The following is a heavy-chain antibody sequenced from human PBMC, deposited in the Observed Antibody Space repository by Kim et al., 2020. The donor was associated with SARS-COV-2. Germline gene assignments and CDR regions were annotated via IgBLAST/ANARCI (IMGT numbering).Heavy chain of an antibody. CDR1: GYTFTSYY. Sequence: ASVKVSCKASGYTFTSYYMHWVRQAPGQGLEWMGIINPSGGSTSYAQKFQGRVTMTRDTSTSTVYMELSSLRSEDTAVYYCATRKLPEDSSGWLNSRIYYYYGMDVWGQGTTVTVSS. CDR2: INPSGGST. D-gene: IGHD6-19*01. J-gene: IGHJ6*02. CDR3: ATRKLPEDSSGWLNSRIYYYYGMDV. V-gene: IGHV1-46*01.